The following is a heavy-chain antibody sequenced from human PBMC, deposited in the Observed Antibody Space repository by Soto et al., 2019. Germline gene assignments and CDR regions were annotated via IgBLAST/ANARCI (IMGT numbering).Heavy chain of an antibody. Sequence: GGSLRLSCAASGFTFSSYSMNWVRQAPGKGLEWVSYISSSSSTIYYADSVKGRFTISRDNAKNSLYLQMNSVRADDTAVYYCATGLWPPFGFWGQGSLVTVSS. J-gene: IGHJ4*02. D-gene: IGHD3-16*01. V-gene: IGHV3-48*01. CDR1: GFTFSSYS. CDR2: ISSSSSTI. CDR3: ATGLWPPFGF.